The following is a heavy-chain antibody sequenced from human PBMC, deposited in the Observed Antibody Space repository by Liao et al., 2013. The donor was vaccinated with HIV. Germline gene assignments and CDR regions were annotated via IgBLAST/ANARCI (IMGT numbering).Heavy chain of an antibody. CDR3: ARARLPGRYYYYYMDV. D-gene: IGHD6-25*01. Sequence: QVQLQESGPGLVKPSETLSLTCTVSGGSISSYYWSWIRQPPGKGLEWIGYIYYSGSTKYNPSLKSRVTISVDTSKNQLSLKLSSVTAADTGIYYCARARLPGRYYYYYMDVWGKGTTVTVSS. J-gene: IGHJ6*03. CDR2: IYYSGST. V-gene: IGHV4-59*01. CDR1: GGSISSYY.